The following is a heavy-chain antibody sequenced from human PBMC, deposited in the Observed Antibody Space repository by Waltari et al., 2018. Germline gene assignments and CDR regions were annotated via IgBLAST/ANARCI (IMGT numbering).Heavy chain of an antibody. CDR2: IYASGST. J-gene: IGHJ3*02. CDR3: ARDTEYYYDDSGFVFDI. Sequence: QVQLQESGPGLVKPSQTLSLTCTVSGGSISSGSYYWTWIRQPAGKGLEWIGRIYASGSTNYHPSLKILVTISVDTPRNQFSLKLTSVTAADTAVYYCARDTEYYYDDSGFVFDIWGQGTMVTVSS. D-gene: IGHD3-22*01. V-gene: IGHV4-61*02. CDR1: GGSISSGSYY.